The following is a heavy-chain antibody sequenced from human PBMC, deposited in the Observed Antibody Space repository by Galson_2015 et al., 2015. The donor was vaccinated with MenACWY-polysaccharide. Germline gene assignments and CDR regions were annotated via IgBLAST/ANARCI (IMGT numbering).Heavy chain of an antibody. CDR3: ARILYY. J-gene: IGHJ4*02. CDR1: GFTISNYW. CDR2: IKQDGSEK. V-gene: IGHV3-7*01. Sequence: SLRLSCAVSGFTISNYWMYWVCQAPGKGLEWVANIKQDGSEKNYVGSVKGRFTISRDNAKNTLYLQMNSLRVEDTAVYYCARILYYWGQGTLVTVSP.